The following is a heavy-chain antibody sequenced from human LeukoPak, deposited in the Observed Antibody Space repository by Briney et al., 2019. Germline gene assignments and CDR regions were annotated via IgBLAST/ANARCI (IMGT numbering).Heavy chain of an antibody. J-gene: IGHJ4*02. V-gene: IGHV3-21*01. CDR3: ARGDNYDSSGYHFDY. D-gene: IGHD3-22*01. Sequence: GGSLRLSCAASGFTFSSYWMSWVRQAPGKGLEWVSSISSSSSYIYYADSVKGRFTISRDNAKNSLYLQMNSLRAEDTAVYYCARGDNYDSSGYHFDYWGQGTLVTVSS. CDR1: GFTFSSYW. CDR2: ISSSSSYI.